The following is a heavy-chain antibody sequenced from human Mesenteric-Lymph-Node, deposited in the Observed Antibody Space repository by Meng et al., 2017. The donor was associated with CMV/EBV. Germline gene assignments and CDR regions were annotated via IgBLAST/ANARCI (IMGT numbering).Heavy chain of an antibody. Sequence: GSLRLSCTVSGGSISSSSYYWGWIRQSPGKGLEWIGYIYDSGSTIYNPSLKSRVTISVDTSKNQFSLHLTSVTAADTAVYYCVRKYLSWFDPWGQGTLVTVSS. V-gene: IGHV4-61*05. J-gene: IGHJ5*02. CDR1: GGSISSSSYY. CDR3: VRKYLSWFDP. CDR2: IYDSGST. D-gene: IGHD6-6*01.